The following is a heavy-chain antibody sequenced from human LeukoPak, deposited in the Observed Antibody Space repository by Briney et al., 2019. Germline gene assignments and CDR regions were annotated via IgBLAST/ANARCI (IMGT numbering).Heavy chain of an antibody. CDR3: ARPPTGYDSSGYYYDAFDI. D-gene: IGHD3-22*01. Sequence: GESLKISCKGSGYSFTSYWIGWVRQMPGKGLEWMGIIHPGDSDTRYSPSFQGQVTISADKSISTAYLQWSSLKASDTAMYYCARPPTGYDSSGYYYDAFDIWGQGTMVTVSS. J-gene: IGHJ3*02. CDR1: GYSFTSYW. CDR2: IHPGDSDT. V-gene: IGHV5-51*01.